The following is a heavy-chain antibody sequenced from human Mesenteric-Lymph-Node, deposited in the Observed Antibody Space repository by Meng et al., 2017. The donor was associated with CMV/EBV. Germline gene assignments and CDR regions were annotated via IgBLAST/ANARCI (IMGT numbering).Heavy chain of an antibody. V-gene: IGHV1-18*04. CDR1: GYTFSDYY. D-gene: IGHD2-15*01. Sequence: GYTFSDYYMQWVRQAAGQRLEWMGWISAYNGSTNYAQKLQGRVTMTTDTSTSTAYMELRSLRSDDTAVYYCARVYCSGGSCYSLFDYWGQGTLVTVSS. J-gene: IGHJ4*02. CDR3: ARVYCSGGSCYSLFDY. CDR2: ISAYNGST.